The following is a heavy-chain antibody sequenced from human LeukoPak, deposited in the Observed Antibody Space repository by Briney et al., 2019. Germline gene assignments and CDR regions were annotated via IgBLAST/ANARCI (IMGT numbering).Heavy chain of an antibody. CDR3: ARDWGFGELSFDY. CDR2: INPNSGGT. CDR1: GYTFSSYG. D-gene: IGHD3-10*01. Sequence: GASVKVSCKASGYTFSSYGISWVRQAPGQGLEWMGRINPNSGGTNYAQKFQGRVTMTRDTSISTAYMELSRLRSDDTAVYYCARDWGFGELSFDYWGQGTLVTVSS. J-gene: IGHJ4*02. V-gene: IGHV1-2*06.